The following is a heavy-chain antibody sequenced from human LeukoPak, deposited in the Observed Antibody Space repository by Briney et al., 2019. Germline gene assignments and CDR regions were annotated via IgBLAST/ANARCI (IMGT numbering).Heavy chain of an antibody. D-gene: IGHD3-22*01. Sequence: GGSLRLSCAASGFTFSSYWMHWVRQAPGKGLVWVSRINSDGSSTSYADSVKGRSTISRDNAKNTLYLQMNSLRAEDTAVYYCARDRGYYYDSSDIDYWGQGTLVTVSS. J-gene: IGHJ4*02. CDR3: ARDRGYYYDSSDIDY. CDR2: INSDGSST. CDR1: GFTFSSYW. V-gene: IGHV3-74*01.